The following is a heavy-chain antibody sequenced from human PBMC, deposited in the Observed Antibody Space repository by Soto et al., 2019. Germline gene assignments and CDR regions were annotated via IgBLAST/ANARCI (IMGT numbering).Heavy chain of an antibody. Sequence: GGSLRLFCAASGFTFSSYGMHWVRQAPGKGLEWVAVISYDGSNKYYADSVKGRFTISRDNSKNTLYLQMNSLRAEDTAVYYCAKEIAVAGPPTFGYYYGMDVWGQGTTVTVSS. CDR2: ISYDGSNK. D-gene: IGHD6-19*01. CDR3: AKEIAVAGPPTFGYYYGMDV. CDR1: GFTFSSYG. J-gene: IGHJ6*02. V-gene: IGHV3-30*18.